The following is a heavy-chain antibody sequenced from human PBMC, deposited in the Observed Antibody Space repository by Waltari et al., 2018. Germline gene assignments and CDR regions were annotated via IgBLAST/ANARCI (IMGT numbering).Heavy chain of an antibody. CDR1: GDSITSHF. CDR2: MYFSGTH. V-gene: IGHV4-59*11. D-gene: IGHD3-22*01. Sequence: VQLQESGPGLVKPSETLSLSFDVSGDSITSHFWSWIRQAPGKGLEWIGYMYFSGTHNYNPSLKSRVTISIDTSKNHFSLNLRSVTAADTAIYYCARLPRGSVIIGAFDIWGQGTQVTVSS. CDR3: ARLPRGSVIIGAFDI. J-gene: IGHJ3*02.